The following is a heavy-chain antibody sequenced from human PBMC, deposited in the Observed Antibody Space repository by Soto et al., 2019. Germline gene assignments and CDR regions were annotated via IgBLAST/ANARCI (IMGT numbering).Heavy chain of an antibody. CDR1: GYTLTELS. J-gene: IGHJ4*02. CDR3: ATLLYGPGSYRTSDY. CDR2: FDPEDGET. V-gene: IGHV1-24*01. Sequence: ASVKVSCKVSGYTLTELSMHWVRQAPGKGLEWMGGFDPEDGETIYAQKFQGRVTMTEDTSTDTAYMELSSLRSEDTAVYYCATLLYGPGSYRTSDYWGQGTLVTVSS. D-gene: IGHD3-10*01.